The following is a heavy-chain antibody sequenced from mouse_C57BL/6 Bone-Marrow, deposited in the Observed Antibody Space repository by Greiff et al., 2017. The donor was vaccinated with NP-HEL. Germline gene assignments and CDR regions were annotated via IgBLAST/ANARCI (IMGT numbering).Heavy chain of an antibody. J-gene: IGHJ2*01. CDR3: ARHPSGYYFDY. CDR2: ISSGGSYT. V-gene: IGHV5-6*01. D-gene: IGHD2-10*02. Sequence: EVQGVESGGDLVKPGGSLKLSCAASGFTFSSYGMSWVRQTPDKRLEWVATISSGGSYTYYLDSVKGRFTISRDNAKNTLYLQMSSLKSEDTAMYYCARHPSGYYFDYWGQGTTLTVSS. CDR1: GFTFSSYG.